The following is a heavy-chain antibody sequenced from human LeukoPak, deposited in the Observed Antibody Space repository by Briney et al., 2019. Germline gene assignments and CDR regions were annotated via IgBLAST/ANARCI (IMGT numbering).Heavy chain of an antibody. CDR1: GGSFSGHY. V-gene: IGHV4-34*01. D-gene: IGHD2-2*01. J-gene: IGHJ4*02. CDR3: ARGRTGAAALDF. CDR2: STHTGST. Sequence: SETLSLTCAVYGGSFSGHYWTWIRQAPGKGLEWIGESTHTGSTNYNPSLKSRVTISVDTSKNQFSLKLTSVSAADTAVYHCARGRTGAAALDFWGPGTLVTVSP.